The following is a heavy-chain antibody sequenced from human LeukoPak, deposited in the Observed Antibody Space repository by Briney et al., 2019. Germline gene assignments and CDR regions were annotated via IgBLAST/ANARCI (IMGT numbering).Heavy chain of an antibody. CDR1: GFDSSTYS. V-gene: IGHV3-21*01. CDR2: LSSSSSYI. Sequence: PGGSLRVSCAASGFDSSTYSMIWVRQAPGKGLEWVSSLSSSSSYIYYADSVKGRFTISRDDARNSLYLQMNSLRVADTAVYFCARGRRYAVVTPLDAFDTWGHGTLVTVSP. J-gene: IGHJ3*02. CDR3: ARGRRYAVVTPLDAFDT. D-gene: IGHD4-23*01.